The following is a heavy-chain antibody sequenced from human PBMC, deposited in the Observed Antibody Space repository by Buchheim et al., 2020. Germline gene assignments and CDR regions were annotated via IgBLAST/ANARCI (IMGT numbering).Heavy chain of an antibody. V-gene: IGHV3-30-3*01. J-gene: IGHJ4*02. D-gene: IGHD3-10*01. CDR2: ILTDGNSY. CDR1: GFTFSSYD. Sequence: QVQLVESGGGVVRPGRSLRLSCAAFGFTFSSYDVHWVRQGPGKGLEWLAVILTDGNSYFHADSVLGRFTISRDNFRNTVYLQMNGLRGEDTAVYYCATDLLLGRPDYLDHWGQGTL. CDR3: ATDLLLGRPDYLDH.